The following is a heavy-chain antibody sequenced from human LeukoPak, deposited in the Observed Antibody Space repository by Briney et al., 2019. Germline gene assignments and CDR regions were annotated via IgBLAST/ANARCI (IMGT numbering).Heavy chain of an antibody. CDR2: IWYDGGYK. J-gene: IGHJ4*02. V-gene: IGHV3-33*01. CDR1: GFIFSNFG. D-gene: IGHD3-22*01. CDR3: ARVGDYENSGSQPFDY. Sequence: GGSLRLSCAASGFIFSNFGMHWVRQAPGKGLEWVAVIWYDGGYKYYLDSVKGRFTISRDNAKNTLYLQMNKLRVEDMAVYYCARVGDYENSGSQPFDYWGQGTLVTVSS.